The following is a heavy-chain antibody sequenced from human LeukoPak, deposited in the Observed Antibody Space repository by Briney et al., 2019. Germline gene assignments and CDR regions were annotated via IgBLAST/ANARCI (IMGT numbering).Heavy chain of an antibody. CDR1: GYTFTYRY. CDR2: ITPFNGNT. J-gene: IGHJ2*01. D-gene: IGHD6-13*01. CDR3: ARSGIAAARNWYLDL. Sequence: SSVKVSCKASGYTFTYRYLHWVRQAPGQALEWMGWITPFNGNTNYAQKFQDRVTITRDRSMSTAYMELSSLRSEDTAMYYCARSGIAAARNWYLDLWGRGTLVTVSS. V-gene: IGHV1-45*02.